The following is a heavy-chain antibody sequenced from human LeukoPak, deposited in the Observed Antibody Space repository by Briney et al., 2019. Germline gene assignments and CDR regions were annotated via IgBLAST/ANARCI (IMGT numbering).Heavy chain of an antibody. J-gene: IGHJ4*01. D-gene: IGHD6-19*01. CDR1: GGSISTDNW. CDR3: AREVAAGSYRGFDY. Sequence: SETLSLTCAVSGGSISTDNWWHWIRQSPGKGLEWIAEIYHNGDVHYNPSLKSRVTMSVDTSKNQFSLKVNSVTAADTATYFCAREVAAGSYRGFDYWGQGTLVTVSS. CDR2: IYHNGDV. V-gene: IGHV4-4*02.